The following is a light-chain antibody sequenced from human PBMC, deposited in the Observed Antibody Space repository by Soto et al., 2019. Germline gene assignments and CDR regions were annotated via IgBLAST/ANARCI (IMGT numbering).Light chain of an antibody. CDR3: QKLNAYPPWT. CDR2: AAS. J-gene: IGKJ1*01. CDR1: QGISNF. V-gene: IGKV1-9*01. Sequence: IKLTQSPSSLSASVGNRVTITCRASQGISNFLAWYQQKPGKAPKLLIYAASTLQSGVPSRFSGSGSGTDFTLTISSLQPEDFATYFCQKLNAYPPWTFGQGTKVDI.